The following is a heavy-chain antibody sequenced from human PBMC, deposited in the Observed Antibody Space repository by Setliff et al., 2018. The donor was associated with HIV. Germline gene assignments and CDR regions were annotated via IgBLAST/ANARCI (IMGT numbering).Heavy chain of an antibody. V-gene: IGHV4-34*01. Sequence: PSETLSLTCAVYGQSISGYYWSWIRQTPGKGLEWIGEINHGGDTNYNPSLKSRVTISVGSSYNHFSLKLSSVTAADPGVYYCARRRXXEFYFDIWGQGTPVTVSS. CDR3: ARRRXXEFYFDI. CDR1: GQSISGYY. J-gene: IGHJ4*02. CDR2: INHGGDT. D-gene: IGHD3-10*01.